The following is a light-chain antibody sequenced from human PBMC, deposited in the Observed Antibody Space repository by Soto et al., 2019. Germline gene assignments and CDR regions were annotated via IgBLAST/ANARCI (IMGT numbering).Light chain of an antibody. CDR3: QQYGNSPRT. J-gene: IGKJ2*01. Sequence: EIVLTQSPGTLSLSPGESATLSCRASQSVNSNFFAWYQQKPGQAPRLLIYAVSTRAPGIPDRFTGSGSGTDFNLTISRLEPEDFAIYYCQQYGNSPRTFGQGTRLDI. CDR1: QSVNSNF. V-gene: IGKV3-20*01. CDR2: AVS.